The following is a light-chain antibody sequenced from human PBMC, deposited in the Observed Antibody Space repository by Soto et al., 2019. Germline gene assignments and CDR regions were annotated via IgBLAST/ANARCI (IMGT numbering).Light chain of an antibody. CDR2: DVS. CDR3: SSYTSSSTRRLV. CDR1: SSDVGGYNY. V-gene: IGLV2-14*01. Sequence: QSALTQPASVSGSPGQSITISCTGTSSDVGGYNYVSWYQQHPGKAPKLMIYDVSNRPSGVSNRFSGSKSGNTASLTISRLQAEDEADYYCSSYTSSSTRRLVFGGGTKLTVL. J-gene: IGLJ3*02.